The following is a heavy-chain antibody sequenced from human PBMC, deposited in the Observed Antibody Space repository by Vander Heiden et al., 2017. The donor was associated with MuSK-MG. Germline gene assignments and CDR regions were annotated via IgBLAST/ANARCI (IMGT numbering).Heavy chain of an antibody. D-gene: IGHD3-3*01. CDR3: VSSNYDLAMDV. CDR2: FEPEAGET. Sequence: QVQLVQSGAEVQQPVASVEVSCKVSGFALIGFSMHWLRQAPGEGLEWIGSFEPEAGETIYAQKFQGRVTMTEDTSTDTAYMELSSLRSEDTAVDDGVSSNYDLAMDVWGKGTTGTVSS. CDR1: GFALIGFS. V-gene: IGHV1-24*01. J-gene: IGHJ6*03.